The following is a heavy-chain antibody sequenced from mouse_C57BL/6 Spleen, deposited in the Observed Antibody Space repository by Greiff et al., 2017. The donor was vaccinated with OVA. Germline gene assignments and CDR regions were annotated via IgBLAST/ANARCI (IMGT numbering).Heavy chain of an antibody. CDR2: IYPGSGST. CDR1: GYTFTSYW. D-gene: IGHD1-1*01. CDR3: AYGSSLDY. V-gene: IGHV1-55*01. J-gene: IGHJ2*01. Sequence: VKLQQPGAELVKPGASVKMSCKASGYTFTSYWIPWVKQRPGQGLEWIGDIYPGSGSTNYNEKFKSKATLTVDTASSTAYMQLRSLTSEDSAVYYCAYGSSLDYWGQGTTLTVSS.